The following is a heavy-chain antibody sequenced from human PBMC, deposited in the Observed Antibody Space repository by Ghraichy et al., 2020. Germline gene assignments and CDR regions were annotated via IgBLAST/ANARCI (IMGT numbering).Heavy chain of an antibody. CDR1: GFTFSSYA. CDR3: AREGVAAAGTTFDY. Sequence: GGSLRLSCAASGFTFSSYAMHWVRQAPGKGLEWVVVISYDGSNKYYADSVKGRFTISRDNSKNTLYLQMNSLRAEDTAVYYCAREGVAAAGTTFDYWGQGTLVTVSS. CDR2: ISYDGSNK. D-gene: IGHD6-13*01. J-gene: IGHJ4*02. V-gene: IGHV3-30-3*01.